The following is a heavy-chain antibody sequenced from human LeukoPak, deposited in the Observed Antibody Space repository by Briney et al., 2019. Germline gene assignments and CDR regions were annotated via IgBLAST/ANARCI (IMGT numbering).Heavy chain of an antibody. J-gene: IGHJ5*02. Sequence: PSETLSLTCTVSGGSISSYYWSWIRQPPGKGLEWIGYIYTSGSTNYNPSLKSRVTISVDTSKNQFSLKLSSVTAADTAVYYCARLRRSITMVRGVIIFPWFDRWGQGTLVTVSS. CDR2: IYTSGST. CDR1: GGSISSYY. D-gene: IGHD3-10*01. V-gene: IGHV4-4*09. CDR3: ARLRRSITMVRGVIIFPWFDR.